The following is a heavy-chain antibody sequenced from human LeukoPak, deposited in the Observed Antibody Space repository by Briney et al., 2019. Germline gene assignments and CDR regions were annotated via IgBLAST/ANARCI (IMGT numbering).Heavy chain of an antibody. J-gene: IGHJ4*02. CDR2: IRYDGSDK. CDR1: GFTFSGFA. D-gene: IGHD3-3*01. V-gene: IGHV3-30*02. Sequence: GGSLRLSCAASGFTFSGFAMNWVRQAPGKGLEWVAFIRYDGSDKYYAESVKGRFTISRDNSKNILYVQMNSLRTEDTAVYYCANDRGDWRYFDSWGQGTLVTVSS. CDR3: ANDRGDWRYFDS.